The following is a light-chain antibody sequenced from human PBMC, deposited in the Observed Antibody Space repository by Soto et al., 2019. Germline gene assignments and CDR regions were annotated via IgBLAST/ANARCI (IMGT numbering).Light chain of an antibody. CDR3: QQRSNWHLT. CDR1: PSVSSY. V-gene: IGKV3D-11*02. J-gene: IGKJ4*01. CDR2: DAS. Sequence: EIVLTQSPATLSLSPGERATLSCRASPSVSSYLAWYQQKPGQAPRLLIYDASNRATGIPAKFSGSGPGTILTLTISSLEPEDFAAYYCQQRSNWHLTFGGGTKVDIE.